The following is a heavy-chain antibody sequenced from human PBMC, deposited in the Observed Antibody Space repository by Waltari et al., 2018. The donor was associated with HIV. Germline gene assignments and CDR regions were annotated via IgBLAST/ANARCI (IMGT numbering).Heavy chain of an antibody. V-gene: IGHV3-15*01. J-gene: IGHJ4*02. CDR1: GFTFSDAW. CDR3: TKDRGGCSSVSCFASDY. D-gene: IGHD2-2*01. Sequence: EEQLVESGGGLVKPGESLRLSCAVSGFTFSDAWMNWVRQAPGKGLRGVGRIRRKADGGTTVYAAPVRGRFTISRDDSESTLYLQMNSLKTEDTAVYYCTKDRGGCSSVSCFASDYWGRGTLVTVSS. CDR2: IRRKADGGTT.